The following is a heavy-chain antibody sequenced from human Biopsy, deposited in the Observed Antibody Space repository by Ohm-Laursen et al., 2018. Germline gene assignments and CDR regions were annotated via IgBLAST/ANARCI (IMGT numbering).Heavy chain of an antibody. CDR1: GFTFNVYS. Sequence: GSLRLSCAASGFTFNVYSIVWVRQAPGKGLEWVSSITSRTSPTYYADSVKGRVTISRDNANNSVSLQMNNLRVDDTAVYYCARWYGDLFYYYNGMDVWGQGTTVTVSS. J-gene: IGHJ6*02. D-gene: IGHD3-10*01. CDR2: ITSRTSPT. V-gene: IGHV3-21*01. CDR3: ARWYGDLFYYYNGMDV.